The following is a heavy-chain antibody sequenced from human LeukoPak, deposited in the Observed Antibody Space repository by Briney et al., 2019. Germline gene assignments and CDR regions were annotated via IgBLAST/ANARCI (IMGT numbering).Heavy chain of an antibody. Sequence: SETLSPTCTVSGGSISSYYWSWIRQPPGKGLEWIGYIYYSGSTNYNPSLKSRVTISLDTSKNQFSLKLSSVTAADTAVYYCARAVCSGGSCYSIPFDYWGQGTLVTVSS. CDR3: ARAVCSGGSCYSIPFDY. V-gene: IGHV4-59*01. D-gene: IGHD2-15*01. J-gene: IGHJ4*02. CDR1: GGSISSYY. CDR2: IYYSGST.